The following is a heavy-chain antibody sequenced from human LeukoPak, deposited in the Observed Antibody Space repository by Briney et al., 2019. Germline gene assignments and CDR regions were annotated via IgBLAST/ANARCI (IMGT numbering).Heavy chain of an antibody. V-gene: IGHV4-38-2*01. CDR2: IYHSGST. CDR3: ARQDDSSGYSY. D-gene: IGHD3-22*01. Sequence: SETLSLACAVSGYSISSGYYWGWIRQPPGKGLEWIGSIYHSGSTYYNPSLKSRVTISVDMSKNQFSLKLSSVTAADTAVYYCARQDDSSGYSYWGQGTLVTVSS. J-gene: IGHJ4*02. CDR1: GYSISSGYY.